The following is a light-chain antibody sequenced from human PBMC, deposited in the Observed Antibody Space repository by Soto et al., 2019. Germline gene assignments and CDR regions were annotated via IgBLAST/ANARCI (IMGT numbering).Light chain of an antibody. J-gene: IGKJ1*01. Sequence: EIVMTQSPATLSVSPGERATLSCRASQSVSSNLAWYQQKHGQAPRLLIYGASTRATGIPARFSGSGSGTEFTLTISSLQSEDFAVDYCQQYNNWPPWTFGQGTKVEIK. CDR1: QSVSSN. V-gene: IGKV3-15*01. CDR3: QQYNNWPPWT. CDR2: GAS.